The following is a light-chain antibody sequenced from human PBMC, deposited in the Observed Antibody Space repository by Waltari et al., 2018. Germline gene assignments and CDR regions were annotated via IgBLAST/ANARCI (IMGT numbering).Light chain of an antibody. V-gene: IGLV3-25*03. CDR3: QSTDSSGTYLYV. CDR1: GLPTQY. J-gene: IGLJ1*01. Sequence: SYELTQPPSVSVSPGQTARITCSGDGLPTQYGYWYRQRAGQAPVLVIKKDSERPSGIPERFSGSSSGTTVTLTISGVQAEDEADYYCQSTDSSGTYLYVFGSGTKLTVL. CDR2: KDS.